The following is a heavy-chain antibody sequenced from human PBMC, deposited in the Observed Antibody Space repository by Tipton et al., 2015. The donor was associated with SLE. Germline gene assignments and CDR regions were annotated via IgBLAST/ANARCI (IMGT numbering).Heavy chain of an antibody. CDR3: STVRYDYGMDV. Sequence: TLSLTCIVSGGSISSSSYYWGWIRQPPGKGLEWIGSIYYSGSTYYNPSLKSRVTISVDTSKNQFSLKLSSVTAADTAVYYCSTVRYDYGMDVWGQGTTVTVSS. CDR1: GGSISSSSYY. J-gene: IGHJ6*02. V-gene: IGHV4-39*01. D-gene: IGHD1-1*01. CDR2: IYYSGST.